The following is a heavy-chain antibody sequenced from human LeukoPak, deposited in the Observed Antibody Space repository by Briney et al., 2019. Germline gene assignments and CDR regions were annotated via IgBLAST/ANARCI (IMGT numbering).Heavy chain of an antibody. D-gene: IGHD5-12*01. CDR1: GFTFSGSA. Sequence: QSGGSLSLSCAASGFTFSGSAMAWVRQAPGKGLQWVSTITGSDDKTYYADSVKGRFTISRDFSKNMVHLHMNSLRVEDTAIYYCAKGPQLYSGYHPDYWGQGTLVIVSS. V-gene: IGHV3-23*01. J-gene: IGHJ4*02. CDR3: AKGPQLYSGYHPDY. CDR2: ITGSDDKT.